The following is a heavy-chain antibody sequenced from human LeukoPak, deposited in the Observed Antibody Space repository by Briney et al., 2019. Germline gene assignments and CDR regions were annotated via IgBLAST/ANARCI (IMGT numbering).Heavy chain of an antibody. Sequence: GGSLRLSCAASGFPFDEYGMSWVRQAPGKGLEWVSGLNWNGGTTGYADSVKGRFTISRDNAKNSLFLHMTSLRADDTAVYFCARDLVDYYGSGFDYWGQGTLIIVSS. CDR2: LNWNGGTT. D-gene: IGHD3-10*01. CDR1: GFPFDEYG. CDR3: ARDLVDYYGSGFDY. V-gene: IGHV3-20*04. J-gene: IGHJ4*02.